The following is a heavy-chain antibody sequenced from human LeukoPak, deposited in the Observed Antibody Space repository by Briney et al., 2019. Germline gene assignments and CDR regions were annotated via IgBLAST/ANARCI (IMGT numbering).Heavy chain of an antibody. V-gene: IGHV3-66*01. J-gene: IGHJ4*02. CDR1: EFIVSNNY. CDR3: AGAPETGH. CDR2: INVGGRT. Sequence: PGGSLRLSCAASEFIVSNNYMTWVRQAPGKGLESVSVINVGGRTFYADSVKGRFTISRDKTKNMLYLQMSSLRAEDTAVYYCAGAPETGHWGQGTLVTVSS.